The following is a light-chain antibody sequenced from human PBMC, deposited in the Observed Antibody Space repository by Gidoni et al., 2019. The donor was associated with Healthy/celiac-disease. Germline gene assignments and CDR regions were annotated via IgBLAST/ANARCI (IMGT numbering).Light chain of an antibody. CDR2: ANR. J-gene: IGLJ1*01. CDR1: SSNLGAGHH. V-gene: IGLV1-40*01. CDR3: QSYDTRLSAYV. Sequence: QSVLTQPPSVSGAPGQKITIYCTGSSSNLGAGHHVHWYQHLPGTAPKVLIFANRNRPSWVPDRFSASKSGTSASLVITGLQPEDETDYYCQSYDTRLSAYVFGTVTKVTVL.